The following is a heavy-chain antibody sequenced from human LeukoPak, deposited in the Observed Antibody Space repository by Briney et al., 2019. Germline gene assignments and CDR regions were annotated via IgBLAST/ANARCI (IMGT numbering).Heavy chain of an antibody. Sequence: GGSLRLSCTASGFTFGDYAMSWFRQARGKGLEWVGFISSKAYGGTTEYAASVKGRFTISRDDSKSIAYLQMNSLKTEDTAVYYCTRYCGGNCWYYYGMDVWGQGTTVTVSS. V-gene: IGHV3-49*03. J-gene: IGHJ6*02. CDR3: TRYCGGNCWYYYGMDV. CDR1: GFTFGDYA. CDR2: ISSKAYGGTT. D-gene: IGHD2-21*02.